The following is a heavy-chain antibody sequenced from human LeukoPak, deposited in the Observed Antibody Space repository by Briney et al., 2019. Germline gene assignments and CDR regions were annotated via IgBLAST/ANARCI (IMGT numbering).Heavy chain of an antibody. V-gene: IGHV4-34*01. CDR1: GGSFSGYY. CDR2: INHSGST. J-gene: IGHJ3*02. D-gene: IGHD3-16*02. CDR3: ATPYDYVWGSYRTDAFDI. Sequence: PSETLSLTCAVYGGSFSGYYWSWIRQPPGKGLEWIGEINHSGSTNYNPSLKSRVTISVDKSKNQFSLKLSSVTAADTAVYYCATPYDYVWGSYRTDAFDIWGQGTMVTVSS.